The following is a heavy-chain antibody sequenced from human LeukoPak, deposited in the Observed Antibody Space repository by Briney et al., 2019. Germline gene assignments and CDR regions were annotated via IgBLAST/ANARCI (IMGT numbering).Heavy chain of an antibody. V-gene: IGHV1-69*13. CDR2: IIALFGTA. Sequence: ASVKVSCKASGGTFSSYAISWVRQAPGQGLEWMGGIIALFGTANYAQKFQGRLTITADESTSTAYMELSSLRSEDTAEYYCARIRDGYNSYFFYGMDVWGQGTTVTVSS. CDR1: GGTFSSYA. J-gene: IGHJ6*02. D-gene: IGHD5-24*01. CDR3: ARIRDGYNSYFFYGMDV.